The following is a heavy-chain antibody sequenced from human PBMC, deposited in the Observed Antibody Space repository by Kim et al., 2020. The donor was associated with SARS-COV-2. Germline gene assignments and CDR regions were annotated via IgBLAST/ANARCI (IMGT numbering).Heavy chain of an antibody. V-gene: IGHV7-4-1*02. J-gene: IGHJ4*02. CDR2: INTNTGNP. D-gene: IGHD3-9*01. CDR1: GYTFTSYA. Sequence: ASVKVSCKASGYTFTSYAMNWVRQAPGQGLEWMGWINTNTGNPTYAQGFTGRFVFSLDTSVSTAYLQISSLKAEDTAVYYCARPGGLRYFDWLLPDYWGQGTLVTVSS. CDR3: ARPGGLRYFDWLLPDY.